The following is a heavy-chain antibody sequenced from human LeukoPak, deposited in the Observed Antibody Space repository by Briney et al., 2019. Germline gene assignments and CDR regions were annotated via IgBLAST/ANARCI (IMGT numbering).Heavy chain of an antibody. Sequence: SETLSLTCAVYGGSFSGYYWSWIRQPPGKGLEWIGEINHSGSTNYNPSRKSRVTISVDTSKNQFSLKLSSVTAADTAVYYCARATGYLGFDYWGQGTLVTVSS. J-gene: IGHJ4*02. CDR1: GGSFSGYY. D-gene: IGHD3-9*01. CDR3: ARATGYLGFDY. V-gene: IGHV4-34*01. CDR2: INHSGST.